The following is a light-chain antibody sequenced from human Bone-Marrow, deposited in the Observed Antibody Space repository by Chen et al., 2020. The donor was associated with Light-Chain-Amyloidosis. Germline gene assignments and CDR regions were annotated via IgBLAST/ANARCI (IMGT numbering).Light chain of an antibody. CDR2: GSS. J-gene: IGKJ4*01. CDR3: QQYGTSPLT. V-gene: IGKV3-20*01. Sequence: DIVLPQSPGTLCLSPGEGANLSCRASQTISSIYLTWYQQQFGQAPRHLINGSSSRATGIPDRFTGSGSGTDFTLTINRREPEDCAMYYCQQYGTSPLTFGGGTKVEIK. CDR1: QTISSIY.